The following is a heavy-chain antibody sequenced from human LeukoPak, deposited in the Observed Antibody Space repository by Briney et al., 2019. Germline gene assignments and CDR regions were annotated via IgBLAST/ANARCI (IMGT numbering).Heavy chain of an antibody. CDR3: ETDSSSWYGGFDP. CDR1: GGSISIYY. Sequence: SETLSLTCTVSGGSISIYYWSWIRQPARKGLEWIGRIYTSGGTNYNPSLKSRVTLSVDTYKNQFSLKLSSVTAGVTAEYYCETDSSSWYGGFDPWGQGTLVTVSS. V-gene: IGHV4-4*07. J-gene: IGHJ5*02. D-gene: IGHD6-13*01. CDR2: IYTSGGT.